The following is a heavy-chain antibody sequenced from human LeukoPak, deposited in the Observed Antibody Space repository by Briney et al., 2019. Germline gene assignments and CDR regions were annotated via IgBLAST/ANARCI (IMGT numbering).Heavy chain of an antibody. Sequence: GGSLRLSCAASGFTFSHNYMTWVRQAPGKGLEWVSFIYTGGSTFYADSVKGRFTISRDNSKNTLYLQMNSLRAGDTAIYYCARGHEALDYWGQGTLVTVSS. V-gene: IGHV3-53*01. CDR2: IYTGGST. CDR3: ARGHEALDY. J-gene: IGHJ4*02. CDR1: GFTFSHNY.